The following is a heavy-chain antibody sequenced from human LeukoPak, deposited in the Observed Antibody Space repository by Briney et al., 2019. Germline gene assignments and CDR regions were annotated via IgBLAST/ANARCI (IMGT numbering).Heavy chain of an antibody. CDR2: ISSNGGST. D-gene: IGHD3-16*01. J-gene: IGHJ4*02. Sequence: PGGSLRLSCSASVFNFSSSAMHWVRQAPGKGLEYVSAISSNGGSTYYADSVKGRFTISRDNSKNTVYLQMNILRAEDTAIYYCARVWDYWGQGTLVTVSS. CDR1: VFNFSSSA. CDR3: ARVWDY. V-gene: IGHV3-64*04.